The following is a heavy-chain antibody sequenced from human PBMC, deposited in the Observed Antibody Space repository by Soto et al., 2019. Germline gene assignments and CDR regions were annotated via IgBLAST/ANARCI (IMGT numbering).Heavy chain of an antibody. D-gene: IGHD5-18*01. CDR2: ISGSGGST. V-gene: IGHV3-23*01. CDR1: GFTFSSYA. CDR3: AKDRGYSYGHYYYYGMDV. J-gene: IGHJ6*02. Sequence: EVQLLESGGGLVQPGGSLRLSCAASGFTFSSYAMSWVRQAPGKGLEWVSAISGSGGSTYYADSVKGRFTISRDNSKNTLYLQMNSLRAEDTAVYYCAKDRGYSYGHYYYYGMDVWGHGTTVTVSS.